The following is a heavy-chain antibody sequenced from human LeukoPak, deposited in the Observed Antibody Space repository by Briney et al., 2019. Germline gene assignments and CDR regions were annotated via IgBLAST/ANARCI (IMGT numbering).Heavy chain of an antibody. D-gene: IGHD4-23*01. CDR3: ARHPIDYGGNSGIYGFDP. J-gene: IGHJ5*02. CDR1: GGTFSSYA. V-gene: IGHV1-69*05. CDR2: IIPIFGTA. Sequence: SVKVSCKASGGTFSSYAISWVRQAPGHGLEWMGGIIPIFGTANYAQKFQGRVTITTDESTSTAYMELSSLRSEDTAVYYCARHPIDYGGNSGIYGFDPWGQGTLVTVSS.